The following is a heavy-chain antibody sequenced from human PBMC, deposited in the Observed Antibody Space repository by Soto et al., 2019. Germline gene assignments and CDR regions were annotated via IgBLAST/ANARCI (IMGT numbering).Heavy chain of an antibody. Sequence: PSDTLSITCAVCSGSFSGYFGAGIRRSPGKGLEWIGHIHNSGSPYNNPSLKSRVTISADTSKNQFSLKLTSVTAADTAVYYCARGSTTEKVDSWGQGTLVTVPS. CDR3: ARGSTTEKVDS. D-gene: IGHD4-17*01. J-gene: IGHJ4*02. CDR1: SGSFSGYF. CDR2: IHNSGSP. V-gene: IGHV4-34*09.